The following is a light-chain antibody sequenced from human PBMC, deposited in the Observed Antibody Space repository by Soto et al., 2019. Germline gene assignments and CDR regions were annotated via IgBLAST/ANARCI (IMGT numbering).Light chain of an antibody. CDR1: QGIRYN. CDR3: LQDQAYPWT. V-gene: IGKV1-17*01. Sequence: DIPMTQSPSSLSASVGARVTITCRASQGIRYNLGWYQQRPGKAPERLIYDTFTLASGVPSRFSGSGSGTEFTLTIASLQPEDVATYYCLQDQAYPWTFGQGTKVELK. CDR2: DTF. J-gene: IGKJ1*01.